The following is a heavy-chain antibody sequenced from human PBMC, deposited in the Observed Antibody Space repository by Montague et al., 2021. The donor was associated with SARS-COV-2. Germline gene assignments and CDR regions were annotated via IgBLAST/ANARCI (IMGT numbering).Heavy chain of an antibody. V-gene: IGHV4-34*01. CDR3: ARGKRDFQIVVLGASTRTYFDS. Sequence: SETLSLTCAVYGGSFRNYCWSWIRPSRGKGLECSWEVDQGGNTXXXPXXXXRVIILATISNNQFSVKLASATAADTGIYYCARGKRDFQIVVLGASTRTYFDSWGQGTPVTVSS. J-gene: IGHJ4*01. CDR2: VDQGGNT. CDR1: GGSFRNYC. D-gene: IGHD2-15*01.